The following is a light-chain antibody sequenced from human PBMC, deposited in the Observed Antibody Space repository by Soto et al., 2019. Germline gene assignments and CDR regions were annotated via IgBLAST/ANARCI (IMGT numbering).Light chain of an antibody. V-gene: IGKV1-39*01. CDR3: QQSYDSPPT. J-gene: IGKJ4*01. CDR1: QTINNY. CDR2: GAS. Sequence: EIQMTQSPSTLSASMGDRVTITCRASQTINNYLNWYQQKPGKAPKCLISGASTLQSGVSSRFSGSASGTDYTLTISPPQPEDIATYSCQQSYDSPPTFGGGTKVDIK.